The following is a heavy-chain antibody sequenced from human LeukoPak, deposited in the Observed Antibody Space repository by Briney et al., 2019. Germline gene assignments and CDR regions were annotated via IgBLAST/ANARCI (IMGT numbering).Heavy chain of an antibody. V-gene: IGHV3-23*01. CDR1: GFTFSSYA. D-gene: IGHD3-22*01. J-gene: IGHJ5*02. CDR2: ISGSGGST. Sequence: GGSLRLSCAASGFTFSSYATSWVRQAPGKGLEWVSAISGSGGSTYYADSVKGRFTISRDNSKNTLYLQMNSLRAEDTAVYYCAKEYYYYDSSGYTGTFDPWGQGTLVTVSS. CDR3: AKEYYYYDSSGYTGTFDP.